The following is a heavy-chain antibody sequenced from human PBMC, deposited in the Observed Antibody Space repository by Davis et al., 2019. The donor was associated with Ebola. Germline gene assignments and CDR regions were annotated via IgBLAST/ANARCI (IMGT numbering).Heavy chain of an antibody. J-gene: IGHJ3*02. V-gene: IGHV1-18*04. CDR2: ISAYNGNT. Sequence: ASVTVSCKASGYTFTGYYMHWVRQAPGQGLEWMGWISAYNGNTNYAQKLQGRVTMTTDTSTSTAYMELRSLRSDDTAVYYCATENIGAFDIWGQGTMVTVSS. CDR1: GYTFTGYY. CDR3: ATENIGAFDI.